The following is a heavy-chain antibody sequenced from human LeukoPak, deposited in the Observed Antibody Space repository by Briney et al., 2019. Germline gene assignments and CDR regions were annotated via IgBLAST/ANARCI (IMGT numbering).Heavy chain of an antibody. V-gene: IGHV4-34*01. CDR3: ARAHQRSIAATDAFDI. CDR1: GGSFSGYY. D-gene: IGHD6-6*01. CDR2: INHSGST. J-gene: IGHJ3*02. Sequence: PSETLSLTCAVYGGSFSGYYWSWIRQPPGKGLEWIREINHSGSTNYNPSLKSRVTISVDTSKNQFSLKLSSVTAADTAVYYCARAHQRSIAATDAFDIWGQGTMVSVSS.